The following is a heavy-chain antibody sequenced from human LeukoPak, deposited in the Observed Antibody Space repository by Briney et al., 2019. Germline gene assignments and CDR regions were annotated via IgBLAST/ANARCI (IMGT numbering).Heavy chain of an antibody. CDR3: ASPPPWGVTIGAFDI. CDR2: SSRSGSTI. V-gene: IGHV3-48*04. Sequence: GGSLRLSCAASGFTFSSYAMSWVRQAPGKGLEGVSYSSRSGSTIYYADSVKGRFTISRDNAKNSLYLQMNSPRTEDTAVYYCASPPPWGVTIGAFDIWGQGTMVTVSS. D-gene: IGHD4-17*01. J-gene: IGHJ3*02. CDR1: GFTFSSYA.